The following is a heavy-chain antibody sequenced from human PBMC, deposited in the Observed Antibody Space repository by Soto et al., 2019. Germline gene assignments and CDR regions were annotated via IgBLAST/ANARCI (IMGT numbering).Heavy chain of an antibody. V-gene: IGHV4-30-4*01. CDR1: GDSISSPDYY. D-gene: IGHD3-16*01. Sequence: SETRSLTCTVSGDSISSPDYYWSWIRQAPGKGLELIGYVYYRGSIYYTPSFESRVSISIDTSKNQFSLRLTSVTAADSAVYFCARVTFTPNWFDSWGQGILVTVSS. CDR3: ARVTFTPNWFDS. J-gene: IGHJ5*01. CDR2: VYYRGSI.